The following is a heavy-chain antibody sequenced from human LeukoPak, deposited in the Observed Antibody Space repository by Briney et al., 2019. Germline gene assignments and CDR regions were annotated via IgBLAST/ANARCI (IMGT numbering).Heavy chain of an antibody. D-gene: IGHD3-10*01. J-gene: IGHJ2*01. CDR2: IDPDDSDT. CDR3: ARIPRGVDDWYSDL. CDR1: RYSFSNYW. V-gene: IGHV5-51*01. Sequence: GESQKISCKGSRYSFSNYWIGWVRQMPGKGLEWMGIIDPDDSDTRYSPSFQGQVTMSADRSISTAYLQWSSLKASDTAMYYCARIPRGVDDWYSDLWGRGTLVTVAS.